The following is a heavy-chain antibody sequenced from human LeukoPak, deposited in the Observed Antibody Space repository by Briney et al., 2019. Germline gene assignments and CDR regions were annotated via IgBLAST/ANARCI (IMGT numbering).Heavy chain of an antibody. CDR1: GGSISSSSYY. V-gene: IGHV4-39*01. CDR3: ARLYYDTSGYFDY. Sequence: SETLSLTCTVSGGSISSSSYYWGWIRQPPGKGLEWIGSSNYSGSTYNNPSLTSRVTISVDTSKNQISLKLSSVTAADTAVYYCARLYYDTSGYFDYWGQGTLVTLSS. J-gene: IGHJ4*02. D-gene: IGHD3-22*01. CDR2: SNYSGST.